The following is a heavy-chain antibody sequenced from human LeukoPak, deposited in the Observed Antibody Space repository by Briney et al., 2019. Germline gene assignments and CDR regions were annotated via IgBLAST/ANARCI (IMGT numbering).Heavy chain of an antibody. CDR2: IRVRASGSHT. CDR3: ARDPNGDYIGAFDF. CDR1: GFTFSDYV. D-gene: IGHD4-17*01. J-gene: IGHJ3*01. Sequence: GGSLRLSCAASGFTFSDYVMSWFRQAPGQGLEWVSSIRVRASGSHTYYADSVKGRFTISRDDAHKSLNLQMTSLRAEDTALYFCARDPNGDYIGAFDFLGQGTVVTVSS. V-gene: IGHV3-11*01.